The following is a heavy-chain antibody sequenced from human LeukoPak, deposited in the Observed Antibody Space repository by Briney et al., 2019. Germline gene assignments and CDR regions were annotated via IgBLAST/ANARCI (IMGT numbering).Heavy chain of an antibody. Sequence: PGGSLRLSCAASGFTFSSYAMSWVRQAPGKGLEWVSVIRGSGGSTYYADSVKGRFTISRDKSKNTLYLQMNSLRADDTAVYYCANEGNSGAFDIWGQGTMVTVSS. CDR3: ANEGNSGAFDI. J-gene: IGHJ3*02. D-gene: IGHD4-23*01. CDR1: GFTFSSYA. CDR2: IRGSGGST. V-gene: IGHV3-23*01.